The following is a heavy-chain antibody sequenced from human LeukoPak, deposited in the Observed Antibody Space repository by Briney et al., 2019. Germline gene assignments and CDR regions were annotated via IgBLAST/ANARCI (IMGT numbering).Heavy chain of an antibody. CDR3: ARERRAGLGIGGYYFDY. CDR2: TSSNGGST. J-gene: IGHJ4*02. CDR1: GFTFTSHS. V-gene: IGHV3-64*01. Sequence: GGSLRLSCAASGFTFTSHSMHWVRQAPGKGLEDVSGTSSNGGSTYYANSVKGRFTISRDNSKNTLYLQMNSLRAEDTAVYYCARERRAGLGIGGYYFDYWGQGTLVTVSS. D-gene: IGHD7-27*01.